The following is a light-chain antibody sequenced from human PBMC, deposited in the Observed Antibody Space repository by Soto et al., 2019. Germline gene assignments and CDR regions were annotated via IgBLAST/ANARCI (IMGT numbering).Light chain of an antibody. CDR2: DVT. Sequence: QSALTQPPSASGSPGQSVTISCTGTSSDVGTHGYVSWYQQHAGKAPKLMIYDVTKRPSGVPHRFSGSKSANTASLTVSGLQAEDEADYYCMCYAGGNNWVFGGGTKVTVL. CDR3: MCYAGGNNWV. V-gene: IGLV2-8*01. CDR1: SSDVGTHGY. J-gene: IGLJ3*02.